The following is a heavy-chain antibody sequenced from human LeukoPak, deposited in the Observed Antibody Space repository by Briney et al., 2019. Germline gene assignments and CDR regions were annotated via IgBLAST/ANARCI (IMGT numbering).Heavy chain of an antibody. CDR2: IYTRGST. V-gene: IGHV4-4*07. CDR1: GGSINNYY. Sequence: SETLSLTCTVSGGSINNYYWSWIRQPAGKGLEWIGRIYTRGSTNYNPSLKSRVTMSVDTSKNQFSLKLSSVTAADTAVYYCARGGVASGSFDYWGQGTLVTVSS. J-gene: IGHJ4*02. CDR3: ARGGVASGSFDY. D-gene: IGHD3-10*01.